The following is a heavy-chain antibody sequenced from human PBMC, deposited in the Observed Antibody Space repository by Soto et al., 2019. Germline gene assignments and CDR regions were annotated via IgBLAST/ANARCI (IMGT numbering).Heavy chain of an antibody. CDR2: IIPIFGTA. Sequence: SVKVSCKASGGTFSSYAISWVRQAPGQGLEWMGGIIPIFGTANYAQKFQGRVTITADESTSTAYMELSSLRSEDTAVYYCARVPYDSSGWYSDNWFDPWCQGTLVTVSS. CDR3: ARVPYDSSGWYSDNWFDP. V-gene: IGHV1-69*13. J-gene: IGHJ5*02. D-gene: IGHD6-19*01. CDR1: GGTFSSYA.